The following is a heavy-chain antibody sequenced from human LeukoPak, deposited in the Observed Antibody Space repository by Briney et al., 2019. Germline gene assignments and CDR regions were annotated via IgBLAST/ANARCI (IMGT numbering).Heavy chain of an antibody. V-gene: IGHV3-11*04. J-gene: IGHJ3*02. CDR1: GFTFRDYY. Sequence: PGGSLRLSCAASGFTFRDYYMGWIRQARGKGLEWGSYIRNSVGSRIYNADSVKGRFTISRDNTKNSLYLQMNSLRAEDTAVYYCARAFNDAFDIWGQGTMVTVSS. CDR3: ARAFNDAFDI. CDR2: IRNSVGSRI.